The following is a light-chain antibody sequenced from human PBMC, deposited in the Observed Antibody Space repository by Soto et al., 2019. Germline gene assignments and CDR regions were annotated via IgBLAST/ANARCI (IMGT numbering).Light chain of an antibody. V-gene: IGKV1-5*03. CDR1: QTISSW. CDR3: QNYNSYSEA. CDR2: KAS. J-gene: IGKJ1*01. Sequence: DIQMTQSPSTLSGSVGDRVTITCRASQTISSWLAWYQQKPGKAPKLLIYKASTLKSGVPSRFSGSGSGTEFTLTISSLHPDDFATYYCQNYNSYSEAFGQGTKV.